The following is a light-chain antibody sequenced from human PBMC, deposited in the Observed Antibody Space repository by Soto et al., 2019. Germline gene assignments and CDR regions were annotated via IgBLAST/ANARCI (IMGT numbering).Light chain of an antibody. CDR2: GAS. V-gene: IGKV3D-20*02. CDR3: QQRSSWPPT. Sequence: EIVLTQSPGTLSLSPGERATLSCRASQSVSNNYLAWYQQKPGQAPRLLIYGASNRATGIPDRFSGSGSGTGFTLTISSLEPEDFAVYYCQQRSSWPPTFGQGTRLETK. J-gene: IGKJ5*01. CDR1: QSVSNNY.